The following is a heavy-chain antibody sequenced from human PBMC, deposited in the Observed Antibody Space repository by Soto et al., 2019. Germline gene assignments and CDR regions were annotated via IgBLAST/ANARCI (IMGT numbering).Heavy chain of an antibody. CDR1: GGSISSGYYY. CDR2: IYYSGNT. V-gene: IGHV4-39*01. Sequence: SETLSLTCSVSGGSISSGYYYWSWIRQPPGKGLEWIGNIYYSGNTHYNPSLKSRLTMSVDTSNDQFSLTLSSLTAADSAVYYCARQVATISYYYYGLDIWGQGTTVTVSS. D-gene: IGHD5-12*01. J-gene: IGHJ6*02. CDR3: ARQVATISYYYYGLDI.